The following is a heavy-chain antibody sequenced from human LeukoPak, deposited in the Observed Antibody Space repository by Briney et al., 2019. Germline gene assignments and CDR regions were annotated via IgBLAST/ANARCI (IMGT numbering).Heavy chain of an antibody. CDR2: ISGSGDRT. V-gene: IGHV3-23*01. CDR1: GFTFSSYG. Sequence: AGGSLRLSCAASGFTFSSYGMSWVRQAPGKGLEWVSAISGSGDRTYYADSVKGRFTISRDNSKNTLYLQMNSLRAEDTAVYYCAKCILTGYYKGYMDVWGKGTTVTISS. J-gene: IGHJ6*03. D-gene: IGHD3-9*01. CDR3: AKCILTGYYKGYMDV.